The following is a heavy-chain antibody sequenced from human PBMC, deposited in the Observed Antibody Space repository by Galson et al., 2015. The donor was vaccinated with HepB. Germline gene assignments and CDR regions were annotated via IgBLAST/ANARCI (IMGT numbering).Heavy chain of an antibody. CDR3: ARDRAVGTIGDYYYYGMDV. CDR1: GGSITSDY. CDR2: IYTSGIT. Sequence: QVQLQESGPGLVKPSETLSLTCTVSGGSITSDYWSWIRQPAGKGLEWLGRIYTSGITSYNPSLKSRVTMSVDMSKNHLSLKLSSVTAADTAVYYCARDRAVGTIGDYYYYGMDVWGQGTTATVSS. J-gene: IGHJ6*02. D-gene: IGHD1-1*01. V-gene: IGHV4-4*07.